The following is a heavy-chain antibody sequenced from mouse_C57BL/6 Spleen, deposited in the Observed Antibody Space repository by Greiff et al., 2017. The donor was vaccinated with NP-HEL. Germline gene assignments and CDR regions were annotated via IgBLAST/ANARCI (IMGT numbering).Heavy chain of an antibody. D-gene: IGHD1-1*01. V-gene: IGHV5-17*01. J-gene: IGHJ4*01. CDR3: ARGGITTVVGQMDY. CDR1: GFTFSDYG. CDR2: ISSGSSTI. Sequence: VQLKESGGGLVKPGGSLKLSCAASGFTFSDYGMHWVRQAPEKGLEWVAYISSGSSTIYYADTVKGRFTISRDNAKHTLFLQMTSLRSEDTAMYYCARGGITTVVGQMDYWGQGTSVTVSS.